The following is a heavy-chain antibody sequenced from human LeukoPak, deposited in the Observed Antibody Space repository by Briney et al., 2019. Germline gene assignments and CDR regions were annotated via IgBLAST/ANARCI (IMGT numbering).Heavy chain of an antibody. J-gene: IGHJ5*02. Sequence: PSETLSLTCAVYGGSFSGYYWSWIRQPPGKGLEWIGEINHSGSTNYNPSLKSRVTISVDTSKNQFSLKLSSVTAADTAVYYCARLHRSQRLLMIVVRGKNWFDPWGQGTLVTVSS. CDR2: INHSGST. D-gene: IGHD3-22*01. CDR1: GGSFSGYY. V-gene: IGHV4-34*01. CDR3: ARLHRSQRLLMIVVRGKNWFDP.